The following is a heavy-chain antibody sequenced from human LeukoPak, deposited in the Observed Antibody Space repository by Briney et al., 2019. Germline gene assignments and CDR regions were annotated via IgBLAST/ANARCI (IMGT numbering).Heavy chain of an antibody. V-gene: IGHV3-23*01. CDR3: AKRYTVIWFDP. CDR2: ISGSGGNT. J-gene: IGHJ5*02. D-gene: IGHD1-1*01. CDR1: GFTFSSYA. Sequence: GGSLRLSCAASGFTFSSYAMSWVRQAPGKGLEWVSAISGSGGNTYYADSVKGRFTISRDNSKNTLYLQMNSPRAEDTAVYYCAKRYTVIWFDPWGQGTLVTVSS.